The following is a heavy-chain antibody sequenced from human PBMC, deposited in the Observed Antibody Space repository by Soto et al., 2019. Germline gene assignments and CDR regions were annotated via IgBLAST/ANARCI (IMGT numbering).Heavy chain of an antibody. D-gene: IGHD4-17*01. CDR1: DFSVSSNY. CDR3: ARAGGTTVTGLWHFDS. J-gene: IGHJ4*02. Sequence: VQLVESGGGVIQPGGSLRLSCAASDFSVSSNYMSWVRQAPGKGLEWLAAIWYDGTQKYYADSVKGRFIISRDNSKKTLYLEMNSLRAEDTAVYYCARAGGTTVTGLWHFDSWGQGTLVTVSS. CDR2: IWYDGTQK. V-gene: IGHV3-33*08.